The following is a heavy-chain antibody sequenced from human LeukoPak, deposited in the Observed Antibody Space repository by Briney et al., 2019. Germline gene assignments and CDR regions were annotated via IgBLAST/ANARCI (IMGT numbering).Heavy chain of an antibody. Sequence: QPGGSLRLSCAASGFTFSSYWMSWVRQAPGKGLEWVANIKQDGSVKYYVDSVKGRFTISRDNAKNSLYLQMNSLRAEDTAVYYCARGRLVTAIVKSDFDYWGQGTLVTVSS. CDR3: ARGRLVTAIVKSDFDY. CDR1: GFTFSSYW. D-gene: IGHD5-18*01. J-gene: IGHJ4*02. V-gene: IGHV3-7*01. CDR2: IKQDGSVK.